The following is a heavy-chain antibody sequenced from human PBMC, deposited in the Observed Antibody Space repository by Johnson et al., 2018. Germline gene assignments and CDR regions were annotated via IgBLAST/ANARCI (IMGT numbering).Heavy chain of an antibody. CDR3: ATGRYDRAFDI. V-gene: IGHV1-24*01. CDR2: FDAEDVET. J-gene: IGHJ3*02. D-gene: IGHD3-22*01. CDR1: GDTLSELS. Sequence: QVQLVESGAEVKKPGASVKVSCKVSGDTLSELSIHWVRQAPGKGLEWMGSFDAEDVETIYAQKFQGRVTMTEDTSTDTAYMELSSLTSEDTAVYYCATGRYDRAFDIWGQGTMVTVSS.